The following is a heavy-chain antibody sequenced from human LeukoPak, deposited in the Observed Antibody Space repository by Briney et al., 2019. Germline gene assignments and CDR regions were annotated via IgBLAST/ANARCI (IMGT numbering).Heavy chain of an antibody. CDR1: GFTLSSYG. Sequence: PGGSLRLSCAASGFTLSSYGMSWVRQAPGKGLEWVSGISGSGSYTYYADSVKGRFTISRDNSKNTLYLQMNSLRAEDTAVYYCARGNWFDPWGQGTLVTVSS. V-gene: IGHV3-23*01. J-gene: IGHJ5*02. CDR3: ARGNWFDP. CDR2: ISGSGSYT.